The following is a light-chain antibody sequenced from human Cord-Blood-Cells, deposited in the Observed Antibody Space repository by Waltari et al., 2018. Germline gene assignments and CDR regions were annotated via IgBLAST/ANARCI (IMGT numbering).Light chain of an antibody. Sequence: EIVLTQSPATLSLYPGERATLSCRASQSVSSYLAWYQQKPGQALRLLIYDASIRATGIPARFSGSASGTDFTLTISSLEPEDVAVYYCQQRSNWITFGGGTKVEIK. CDR2: DAS. CDR3: QQRSNWIT. J-gene: IGKJ4*01. CDR1: QSVSSY. V-gene: IGKV3-11*01.